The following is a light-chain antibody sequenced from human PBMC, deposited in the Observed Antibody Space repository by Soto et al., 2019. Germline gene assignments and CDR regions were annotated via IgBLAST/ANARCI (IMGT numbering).Light chain of an antibody. CDR2: GTS. Sequence: QSVLTQPPSVSGAPGQRVTISCTGSRSNIGTGSDVHWYQQLPGTAPKLLIYGTSNRPSGVPDRFSGSKSGTSASLAITGLQAEDEADYYCQSYDSSLSHVFGTGTKLTVL. CDR3: QSYDSSLSHV. J-gene: IGLJ1*01. CDR1: RSNIGTGSD. V-gene: IGLV1-40*01.